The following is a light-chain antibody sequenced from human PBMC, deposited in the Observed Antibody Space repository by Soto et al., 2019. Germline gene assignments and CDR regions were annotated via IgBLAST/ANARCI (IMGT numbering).Light chain of an antibody. CDR3: QQYNNWPPIT. V-gene: IGKV3-15*01. CDR2: GTS. Sequence: EVVMTQSPATLSLSPGERATLSCRASQSVSSNLAWYQQKPGHSPRLLIYGTSTRATGIPARFSGSGSGTEFTLTISGLQSEDSEMYSCQQYNNWPPITFGQGTRLEIK. J-gene: IGKJ5*01. CDR1: QSVSSN.